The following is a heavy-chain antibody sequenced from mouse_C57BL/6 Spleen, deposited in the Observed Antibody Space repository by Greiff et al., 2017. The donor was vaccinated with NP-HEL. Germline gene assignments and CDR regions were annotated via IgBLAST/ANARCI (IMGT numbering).Heavy chain of an antibody. CDR1: GYTFTSYW. CDR3: ARREYYYGSSYSFAY. Sequence: QVQLQQPGAELVKPGASVKLSCKASGYTFTSYWMHWVKQRPGQGLEWIGMIHPNSGSTNYNEKFKSKATLTVDKSSSTAYMQLSSLTSEDSAVYYCARREYYYGSSYSFAYWGQGTLVTVSA. J-gene: IGHJ3*01. V-gene: IGHV1-64*01. CDR2: IHPNSGST. D-gene: IGHD1-1*01.